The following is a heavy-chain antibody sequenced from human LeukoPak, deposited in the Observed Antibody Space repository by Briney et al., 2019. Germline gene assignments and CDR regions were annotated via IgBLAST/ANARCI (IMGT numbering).Heavy chain of an antibody. CDR3: ARGRDGYNDAFDI. Sequence: GGSLRLSCAASGFTFSSYAMSWVRQAPGKGLEWVSAISGSGGSTYYADSVKGRFTISRDNSKNTLYLQMNSLRAEDTAVYYCARGRDGYNDAFDIWGQGTMVTVSS. CDR2: ISGSGGST. V-gene: IGHV3-23*01. CDR1: GFTFSSYA. D-gene: IGHD5-24*01. J-gene: IGHJ3*02.